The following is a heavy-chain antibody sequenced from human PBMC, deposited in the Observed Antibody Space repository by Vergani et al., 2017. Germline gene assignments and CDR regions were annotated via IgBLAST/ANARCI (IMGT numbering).Heavy chain of an antibody. J-gene: IGHJ4*02. CDR2: INPSGGST. CDR3: ARANHYYDSSGYSEFDY. V-gene: IGHV1-46*01. Sequence: QVQLVQSGAEVKKPGASVKVSCKASGHNFTSYYMHWVRQAPGQGLEWMGIINPSGGSTSYAQKFQGRVTITADESTSTAYMELSSLRSEDTAVYYCARANHYYDSSGYSEFDYWGQGTLVTVSS. D-gene: IGHD3-22*01. CDR1: GHNFTSYY.